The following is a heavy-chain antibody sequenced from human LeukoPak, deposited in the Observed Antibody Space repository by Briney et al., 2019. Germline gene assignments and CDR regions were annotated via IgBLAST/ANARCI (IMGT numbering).Heavy chain of an antibody. D-gene: IGHD3-22*01. CDR2: ISWNSGSI. V-gene: IGHV3-20*04. CDR3: ARDETSGYYFPGY. CDR1: GFTFSSYA. J-gene: IGHJ4*02. Sequence: PGGSLRLSCAASGFTFSSYAMSWVRQAPGKGLEWVSGISWNSGSIGYADSVKGRFTISRDNAKNSLYLQMNSLRAEDTALYYCARDETSGYYFPGYWGQGTLVTVSS.